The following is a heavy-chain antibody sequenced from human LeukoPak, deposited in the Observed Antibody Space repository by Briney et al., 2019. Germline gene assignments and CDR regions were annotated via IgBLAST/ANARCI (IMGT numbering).Heavy chain of an antibody. CDR2: IYSDGRT. J-gene: IGHJ6*02. Sequence: QPGGSLRLSCAASGFTFSSYEMNWVRQAPGKGLEWVSLIYSDGRTYYADSVRGRFTISRDNSKNTLYLQMNSLRVEDTAVFYCVRPKHSSTSWLHYGMDVWGQGTTVIVSS. D-gene: IGHD2-2*01. CDR1: GFTFSSYE. V-gene: IGHV3-66*04. CDR3: VRPKHSSTSWLHYGMDV.